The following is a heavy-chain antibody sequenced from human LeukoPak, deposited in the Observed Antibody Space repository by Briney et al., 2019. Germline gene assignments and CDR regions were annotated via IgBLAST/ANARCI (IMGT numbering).Heavy chain of an antibody. CDR3: ARDYYDSRTFDI. J-gene: IGHJ3*02. Sequence: SETLSLTCTVSGGSISSFYWSWIRQPPGKGLEWIGYIYYTWSTNYNSSLKSRVTISVDTSKNQFSLNLSSVTAADTAMYYCARDYYDSRTFDIWGQGTMVTVSS. CDR2: IYYTWST. D-gene: IGHD3-22*01. V-gene: IGHV4-59*01. CDR1: GGSISSFY.